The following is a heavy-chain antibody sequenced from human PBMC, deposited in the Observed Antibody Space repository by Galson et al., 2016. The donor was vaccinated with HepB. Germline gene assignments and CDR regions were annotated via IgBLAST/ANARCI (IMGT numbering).Heavy chain of an antibody. CDR1: GYSFSSYD. CDR2: VSVYDGNT. J-gene: IGHJ6*02. D-gene: IGHD3-16*01. Sequence: QSGADVKKPGASMKVSCKASGYSFSSYDITWVRQAPGQGLEWMGWVSVYDGNTNYAQNLQGRVTMITDTSTSTAYMELRSLRSDDTAVYYCARRSWGSFPYGLDVWGQGTTVTVSS. CDR3: ARRSWGSFPYGLDV. V-gene: IGHV1-18*01.